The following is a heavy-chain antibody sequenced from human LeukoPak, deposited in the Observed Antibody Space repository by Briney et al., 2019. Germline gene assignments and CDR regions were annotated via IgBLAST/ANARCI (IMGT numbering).Heavy chain of an antibody. V-gene: IGHV1-24*01. CDR3: AREGVAATGLDY. Sequence: ASVKVSCKVSGYTLTELSMHWVRQAPGKGLEWMGGFDPEDGETIYAQKFQGRVTMTRDTSTSTLYMELSSLRSEDTAVYYCAREGVAATGLDYWGQGTLVTVSS. CDR1: GYTLTELS. J-gene: IGHJ4*02. CDR2: FDPEDGET. D-gene: IGHD6-13*01.